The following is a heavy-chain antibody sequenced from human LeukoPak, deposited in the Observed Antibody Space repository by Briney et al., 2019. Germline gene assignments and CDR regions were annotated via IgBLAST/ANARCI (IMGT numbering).Heavy chain of an antibody. D-gene: IGHD3-22*01. CDR1: GFTFSSYA. Sequence: GGSLRLSCAASGFTFSSYAMQWVRQAPGKGLEWVAVIWYDGSYKDCADSVKGRFTISRDNSKNTLYLQMNSLRAEDTAVYYCAKYYYDSSGLSLEYTFDIWGQGTMVTVSS. V-gene: IGHV3-30*02. J-gene: IGHJ3*02. CDR3: AKYYYDSSGLSLEYTFDI. CDR2: IWYDGSYK.